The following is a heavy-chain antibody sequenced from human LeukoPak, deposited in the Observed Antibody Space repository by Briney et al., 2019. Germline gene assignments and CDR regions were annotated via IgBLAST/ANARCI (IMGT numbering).Heavy chain of an antibody. Sequence: GGSLRLSCAASGFTFSDYYMSWIRQAPGKGLEWVSYISSGSSYTNYADSVKGRFTTSRDNAKNSLYLQMNSLRAEDTAVYYCARDRSRPTGYNYYPMDVWGQGTTVTVSS. CDR2: ISSGSSYT. V-gene: IGHV3-11*06. CDR1: GFTFSDYY. CDR3: ARDRSRPTGYNYYPMDV. D-gene: IGHD1-14*01. J-gene: IGHJ6*02.